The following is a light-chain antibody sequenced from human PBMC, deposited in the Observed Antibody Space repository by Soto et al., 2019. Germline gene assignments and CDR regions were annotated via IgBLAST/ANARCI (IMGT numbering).Light chain of an antibody. Sequence: QSVLTQPASVSGSPGQSITISCTGTSSDVVGYNYVSWYQQHPGKAPKFMIYDVSNRPSGVSTRFSGSKSGNTASLTISGLQAEDEADYYCNSYTTSNTRQIVFGAGNMVTVL. CDR1: SSDVVGYNY. V-gene: IGLV2-14*01. CDR3: NSYTTSNTRQIV. J-gene: IGLJ1*01. CDR2: DVS.